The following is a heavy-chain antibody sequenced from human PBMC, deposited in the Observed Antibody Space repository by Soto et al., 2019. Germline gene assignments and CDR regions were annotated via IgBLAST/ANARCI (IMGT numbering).Heavy chain of an antibody. CDR1: GYTFNSYG. CDR2: ISAYDGDT. V-gene: IGHV1-18*01. CDR3: ARSSGTSYVWFDP. D-gene: IGHD1-26*01. J-gene: IGHJ5*02. Sequence: QVQLVQSGAEVKKPGASVKVSCKASGYTFNSYGISWLRQAPGQGLEWMGWISAYDGDTKYAQKLQGSVTRTTDTSTSTANMEVRSLRSADTAVYYCARSSGTSYVWFDPWGQGTLVTVSS.